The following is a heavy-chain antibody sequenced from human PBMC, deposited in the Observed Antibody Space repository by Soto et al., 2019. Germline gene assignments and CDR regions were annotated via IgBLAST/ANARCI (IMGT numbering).Heavy chain of an antibody. CDR2: MHNSGRA. Sequence: PSETLSLTCAVSGHAIGSGYFWGWIRQSPGKGLEWIGGMHNSGRAHYSPSLKSRVSISLDRSKNQFSLKMNSVSAADTAMYYCARTVVVVVSNIPDYFDYWGQGAQVTVSS. CDR3: ARTVVVVVSNIPDYFDY. J-gene: IGHJ4*02. V-gene: IGHV4-38-2*01. CDR1: GHAIGSGYF. D-gene: IGHD2-21*01.